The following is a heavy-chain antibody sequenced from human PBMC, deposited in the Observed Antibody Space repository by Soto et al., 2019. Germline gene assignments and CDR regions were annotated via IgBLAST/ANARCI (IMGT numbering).Heavy chain of an antibody. CDR1: GGTFSSYT. D-gene: IGHD3-9*01. V-gene: IGHV1-69*02. CDR2: IIPILGIA. CDR3: ARTFNYYILTGYRAFDI. J-gene: IGHJ3*02. Sequence: SVKVSCKASGGTFSSYTISWVRQAPGQGLEWMGRIIPILGIANYAQKFQGRVTITADKSTSTAYMELSSLRSEDTAVYYCARTFNYYILTGYRAFDIWGQGTMVTVSS.